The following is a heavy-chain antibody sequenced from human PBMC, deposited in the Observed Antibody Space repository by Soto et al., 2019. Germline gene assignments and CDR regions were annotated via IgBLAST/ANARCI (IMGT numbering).Heavy chain of an antibody. CDR2: MNPNSGNT. D-gene: IGHD3-16*02. CDR1: GYTFTSYD. V-gene: IGHV1-8*01. CDR3: AGVSDYIWGSYLPYYYYYMDV. Sequence: GASVKVSCKASGYTFTSYDINWVRQATGQGLEWMGWMNPNSGNTGYAQKFQGRVTMTRNTSISTAYMELSSLRSEDTAVYYCAGVSDYIWGSYLPYYYYYMDVWGKGTTVTVSS. J-gene: IGHJ6*03.